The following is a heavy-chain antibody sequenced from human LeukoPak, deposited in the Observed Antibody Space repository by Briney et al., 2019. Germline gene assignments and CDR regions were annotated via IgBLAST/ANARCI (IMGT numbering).Heavy chain of an antibody. J-gene: IGHJ4*02. V-gene: IGHV3-48*01. Sequence: GGSLRLSCVASGLTFSTTSMNWVRQAPGKGLEWVSFISGSGSTIYYTESVKGRFTISRDNARDSVYLQMNSLRVGDTAVYYCAKSFGYSRSWFDNWGQGTLVTVSS. D-gene: IGHD6-13*01. CDR3: AKSFGYSRSWFDN. CDR1: GLTFSTTS. CDR2: ISGSGSTI.